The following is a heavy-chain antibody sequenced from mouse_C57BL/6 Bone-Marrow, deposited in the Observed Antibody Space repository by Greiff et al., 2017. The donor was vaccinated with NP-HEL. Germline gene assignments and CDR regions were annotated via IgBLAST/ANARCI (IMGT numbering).Heavy chain of an antibody. J-gene: IGHJ4*01. CDR1: GYSITSGYY. CDR2: ISYDGSN. CDR3: ATAMDY. Sequence: DVKLQESGPGLVKPSQSLSLTCSVTGYSITSGYYWNWIRQFPGNKLEWMGYISYDGSNNYNPSLKNRISITRDTSKNQFFLKLNSVTTEDTATYYCATAMDYWGQGTSVTVSS. V-gene: IGHV3-6*01.